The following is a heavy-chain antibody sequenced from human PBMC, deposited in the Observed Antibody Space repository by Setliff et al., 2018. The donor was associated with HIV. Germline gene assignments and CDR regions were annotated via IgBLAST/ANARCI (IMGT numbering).Heavy chain of an antibody. D-gene: IGHD3-10*01. CDR2: INHSGGT. V-gene: IGHV4-34*01. CDR3: ARGNTMVTDFDY. Sequence: LSLTCAVSGGTFGLHYYTWIRQSPLRGLEWIGEINHSGGTRYNPSLESRVTMSLDSSRKQFSLSLRAEDTAVYYCARGNTMVTDFDYWGQGTLVTVSS. CDR1: GGTFGLHY. J-gene: IGHJ4*02.